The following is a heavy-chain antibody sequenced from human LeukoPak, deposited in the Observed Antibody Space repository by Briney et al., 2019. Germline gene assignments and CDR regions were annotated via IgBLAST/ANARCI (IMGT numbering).Heavy chain of an antibody. CDR1: GGSISSGGYY. CDR2: IYYSGST. D-gene: IGHD3-16*01. V-gene: IGHV4-61*08. J-gene: IGHJ3*02. Sequence: SETLSLTCTVSGGSISSGGYYWSWIRQPPGKGLEWIGYIYYSGSTNYNPSLKSRVTISVDTSKNQFSLKLSSVTAADTAVYYCARATGGDDAFDIWGQGTMVTVSS. CDR3: ARATGGDDAFDI.